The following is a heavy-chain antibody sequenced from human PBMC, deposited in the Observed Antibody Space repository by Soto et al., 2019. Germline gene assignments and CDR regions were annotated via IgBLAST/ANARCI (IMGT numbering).Heavy chain of an antibody. CDR3: PRCTPHCLNFDY. Sequence: QVQLVQSGAEVKKPGSSVKVSCEASGGTFSSYTISWVRQAPGQGLEWMGRIIPILGIANYAQKFQGRVTITADKSTSTAYMELSSLRSEDTAVYYCPRCTPHCLNFDYCGQGTLVTVSS. V-gene: IGHV1-69*02. D-gene: IGHD2-21*01. CDR1: GGTFSSYT. CDR2: IIPILGIA. J-gene: IGHJ4*02.